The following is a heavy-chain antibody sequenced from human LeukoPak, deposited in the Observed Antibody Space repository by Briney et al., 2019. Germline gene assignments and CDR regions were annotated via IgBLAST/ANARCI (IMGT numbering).Heavy chain of an antibody. CDR2: ISSSSSYI. CDR1: AFTFSSYA. CDR3: ARGMTTVTTFDY. D-gene: IGHD4-17*01. Sequence: GGSLRLSCAASAFTFSSYAMNWVRQAPGKGLEWVSSISSSSSYIYYADSVKGRFTISRDNAKNSLYLQMNSLRAEDTAVYYCARGMTTVTTFDYWGQGTLVTVSS. J-gene: IGHJ4*02. V-gene: IGHV3-21*01.